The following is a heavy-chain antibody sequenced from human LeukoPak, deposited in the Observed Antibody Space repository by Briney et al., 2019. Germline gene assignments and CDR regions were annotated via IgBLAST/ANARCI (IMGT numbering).Heavy chain of an antibody. Sequence: GGSLRLSCAASGFIVSSNYMNWVRQAPGKGLEWVSVIYSGGRTYYADSVKGRFTISRDNSKNTLYLQMNSLRAEDTAVYYCARDQKVGATPYFGMDVWGQGTTVTVSS. CDR2: IYSGGRT. CDR3: ARDQKVGATPYFGMDV. J-gene: IGHJ6*02. D-gene: IGHD1-26*01. V-gene: IGHV3-53*01. CDR1: GFIVSSNY.